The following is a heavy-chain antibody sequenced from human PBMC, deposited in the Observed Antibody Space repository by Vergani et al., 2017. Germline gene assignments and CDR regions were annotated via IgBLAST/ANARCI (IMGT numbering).Heavy chain of an antibody. CDR1: GFTFIMPA. D-gene: IGHD6-19*01. Sequence: EVQLLESGGDLVQPGGSLRLSCAASGFTFIMPAMSWVRQAPGKGLEWVSTLSASDRRTHYADSVKGRFTISRDIYKNTMFLHMNSLRPEDTAVYYCAKVGRSEVAGTFGAFDIWGQGTMVTVSS. CDR2: LSASDRRT. J-gene: IGHJ3*02. CDR3: AKVGRSEVAGTFGAFDI. V-gene: IGHV3-23*01.